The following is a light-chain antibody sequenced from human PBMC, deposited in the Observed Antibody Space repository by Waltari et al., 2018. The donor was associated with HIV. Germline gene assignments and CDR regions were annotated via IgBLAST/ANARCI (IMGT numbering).Light chain of an antibody. CDR2: DVS. Sequence: QSALTQPASVSESPGQSITISCTGSSSHVGAYNNVSWYQQHPGKAPKLVIYDVSNRPSGVSNRFSGSKSGNTASLTISGLQTEDEADYYCNSYSTTYTPCVFGTGTRVTVL. CDR1: SSHVGAYNN. V-gene: IGLV2-14*01. CDR3: NSYSTTYTPCV. J-gene: IGLJ1*01.